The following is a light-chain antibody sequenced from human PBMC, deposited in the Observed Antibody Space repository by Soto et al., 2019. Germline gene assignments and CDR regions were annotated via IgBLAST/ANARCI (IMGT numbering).Light chain of an antibody. V-gene: IGLV2-14*01. J-gene: IGLJ7*01. Sequence: QSALTQPDSVSGSPGQSITISCAGASSDIGGYNYVSWYQQHPGKAPRLMIYEVSYRPSGVSDRFSGSKSGNTASLTISGLQAEDEADYFCGSYTSSNTPWLFGGGTQLTVL. CDR2: EVS. CDR3: GSYTSSNTPWL. CDR1: SSDIGGYNY.